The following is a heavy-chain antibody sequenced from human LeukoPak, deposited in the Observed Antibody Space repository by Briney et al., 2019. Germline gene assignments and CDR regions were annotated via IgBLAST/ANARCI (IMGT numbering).Heavy chain of an antibody. CDR3: AREGSDFWSGYYIFDLEYYFDY. Sequence: GASVKVSCKASGYTFTSYYMHWVRQAPGQGLEWMGIINPSGGSTSYAQKFQGRVTMTRDMSTSTVYMELSRLRSDDTAVYYCAREGSDFWSGYYIFDLEYYFDYWGQGTLVTVSS. V-gene: IGHV1-46*01. CDR2: INPSGGST. J-gene: IGHJ4*02. D-gene: IGHD3-3*01. CDR1: GYTFTSYY.